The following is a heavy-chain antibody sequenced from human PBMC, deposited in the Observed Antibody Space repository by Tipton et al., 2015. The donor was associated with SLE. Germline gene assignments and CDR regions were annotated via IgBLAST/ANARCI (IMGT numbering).Heavy chain of an antibody. D-gene: IGHD6-19*01. CDR3: ARGRLGIAVGALDY. Sequence: SLRLSCAASGFTFSSYSMNWVRQAPGKGLEWVSSISSSSYIYYADSVKGRFTISRDNAKNSLYLQMNSLRAEDTAVYYCARGRLGIAVGALDYWGQGTLVTVSS. CDR1: GFTFSSYS. V-gene: IGHV3-21*01. CDR2: ISSSSYI. J-gene: IGHJ4*02.